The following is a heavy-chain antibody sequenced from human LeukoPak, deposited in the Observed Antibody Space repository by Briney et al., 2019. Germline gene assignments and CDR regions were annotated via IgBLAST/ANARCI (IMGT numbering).Heavy chain of an antibody. CDR1: GGSISSSSYY. D-gene: IGHD6-13*01. J-gene: IGHJ1*01. V-gene: IGHV4-39*02. Sequence: SETLSLTCTVSGGSISSSSYYWGWIRQPPGKGLEWIGSIYYSGSTYYNPSLKSRVTISVDTPKNQFSLKLSSVTAADTAVYYCARDPSIAAAGSEYFQHWGQGTLVTVSS. CDR2: IYYSGST. CDR3: ARDPSIAAAGSEYFQH.